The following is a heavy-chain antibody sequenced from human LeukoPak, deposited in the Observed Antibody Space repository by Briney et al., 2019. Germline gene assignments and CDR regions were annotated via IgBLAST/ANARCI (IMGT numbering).Heavy chain of an antibody. Sequence: WGSLRFYSSGSGFTFSNYLVSWVRQAPGQELEWVANIKEDGSAKGYVDYVRGRLTMTRDNAKDSLYLHMDRLRAEDTAYYYCARDVESNGYRYLDDWGQGTLVTVSS. CDR3: ARDVESNGYRYLDD. J-gene: IGHJ4*02. D-gene: IGHD6-13*01. CDR2: IKEDGSAK. CDR1: GFTFSNYL. V-gene: IGHV3-7*01.